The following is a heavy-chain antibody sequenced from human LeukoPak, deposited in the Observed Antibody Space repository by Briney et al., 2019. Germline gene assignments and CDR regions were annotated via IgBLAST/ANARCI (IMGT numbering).Heavy chain of an antibody. D-gene: IGHD6-13*01. J-gene: IGHJ4*02. Sequence: GGSLRLSCAASGFTFSIYTMTWVRQAPGKGLEYVSTISSNGGITYYANSVEGRFTISRDDYKNTLYLQMASLRAEDMAVYYCVRDGIAAAGTGGYYFDYWGQGTLVTVSS. V-gene: IGHV3-64*01. CDR3: VRDGIAAAGTGGYYFDY. CDR2: ISSNGGIT. CDR1: GFTFSIYT.